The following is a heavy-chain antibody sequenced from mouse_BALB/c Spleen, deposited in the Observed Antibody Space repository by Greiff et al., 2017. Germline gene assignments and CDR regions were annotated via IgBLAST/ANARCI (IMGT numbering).Heavy chain of an antibody. V-gene: IGHV1-53*01. CDR3: ARGADYAMDY. CDR1: GYTFTSYW. CDR2: INPYNDGT. Sequence: QVQLKQPGSELVRPGASVKLSCKASGYTFTSYWMHWVKQRPGQGLEWIGYINPYNDGTKYNEKFKGKATLTSDKSSSTAYMELSSLTSEDSAVYYCARGADYAMDYWGQGTSVTVSS. J-gene: IGHJ4*01.